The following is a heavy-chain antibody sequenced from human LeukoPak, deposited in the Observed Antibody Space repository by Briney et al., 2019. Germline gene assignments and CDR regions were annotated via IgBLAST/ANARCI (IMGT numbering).Heavy chain of an antibody. CDR2: INPSGGST. CDR1: GYTFTSYY. V-gene: IGHV1-46*01. Sequence: ASVKVSCKASGYTFTSYYMHWVRQAPGQGLEWMGIINPSGGSTSYAQKFQGRVTMTRDPSTSTVYMELSSLRSEDTAVYYCANDSGGVGFYVYWGQGTLVTVSS. CDR3: ANDSGGVGFYVY. D-gene: IGHD2-15*01. J-gene: IGHJ4*02.